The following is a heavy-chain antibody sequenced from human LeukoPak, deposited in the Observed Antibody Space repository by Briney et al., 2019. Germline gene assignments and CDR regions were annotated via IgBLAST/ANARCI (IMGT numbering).Heavy chain of an antibody. Sequence: PSETLSLTCTVSGGSISSYYWSWIRQPPGKGLEWIGYIYYSGSTYYNPSLKSRVTISVDTSKNQFSLKLSSVTAADTAVYYCARDSKDYYDSSGYPPDDAFDIWGQGTMVTVSS. CDR3: ARDSKDYYDSSGYPPDDAFDI. CDR1: GGSISSYY. J-gene: IGHJ3*02. D-gene: IGHD3-22*01. CDR2: IYYSGST. V-gene: IGHV4-59*12.